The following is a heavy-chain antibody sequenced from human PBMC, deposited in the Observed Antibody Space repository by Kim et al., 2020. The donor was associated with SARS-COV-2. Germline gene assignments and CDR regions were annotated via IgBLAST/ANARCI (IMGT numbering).Heavy chain of an antibody. D-gene: IGHD1-20*01. V-gene: IGHV4-31*02. CDR3: ARMLTGTFVDY. J-gene: IGHJ4*02. Sequence: YEHPAIKSRITTSVDPSKNQFSLKLNSVTAADTAVYYCARMLTGTFVDYWGQGTLVTVSS.